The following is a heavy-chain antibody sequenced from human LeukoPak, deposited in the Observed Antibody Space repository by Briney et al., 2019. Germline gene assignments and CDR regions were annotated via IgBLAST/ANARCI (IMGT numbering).Heavy chain of an antibody. J-gene: IGHJ1*01. V-gene: IGHV4-30-2*01. Sequence: PSQTLSLTCAVSGGSISSGGYSWRWIRQPPGKGLEWIGYIYHSGSTYYNPSLKSRVTISVDTSKNQFSLKLSSVTAADTAVYYCARRDYDILTGYYSFQHWGQGTLVTVSS. CDR3: ARRDYDILTGYYSFQH. CDR1: GGSISSGGYS. D-gene: IGHD3-9*01. CDR2: IYHSGST.